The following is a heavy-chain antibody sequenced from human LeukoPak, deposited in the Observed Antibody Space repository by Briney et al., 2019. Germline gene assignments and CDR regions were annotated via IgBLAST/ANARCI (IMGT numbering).Heavy chain of an antibody. J-gene: IGHJ4*02. D-gene: IGHD5-12*01. V-gene: IGHV1-8*01. CDR2: MNPYSGNA. Sequence: AASVKVSCKASGYTFSTSDINWVRQATGQGLEWMGRMNPYSGNAGYAQKFQGRVTMTRDTSISAAYMELSSLRSEDTAVYYCARRYSGVMEGHFDYWGQGTLVTVSS. CDR1: GYTFSTSD. CDR3: ARRYSGVMEGHFDY.